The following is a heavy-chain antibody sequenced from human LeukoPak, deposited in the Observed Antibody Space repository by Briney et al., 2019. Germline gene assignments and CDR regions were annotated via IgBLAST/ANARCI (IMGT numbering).Heavy chain of an antibody. CDR2: INPNSGGT. CDR3: TRDRGYDYFFDY. J-gene: IGHJ4*02. CDR1: GYTFTSYY. Sequence: ASVTVSSTASGYTFTSYYMHWVRQAPGQGLEWMGRINPNSGGTNYAQKFQGRVTMTRDTSISTAYMELSRLRSDDTAVYYCTRDRGYDYFFDYWGQGTLVTVSS. D-gene: IGHD5-12*01. V-gene: IGHV1-2*06.